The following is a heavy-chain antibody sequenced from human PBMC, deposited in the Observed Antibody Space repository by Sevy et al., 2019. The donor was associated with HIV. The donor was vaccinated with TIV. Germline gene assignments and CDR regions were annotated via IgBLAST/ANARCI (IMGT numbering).Heavy chain of an antibody. Sequence: SETLSLTCTVSGGSISSYYWSWIRQPPGKGLEWIGYIYYSGSTNYNPSLKSRVTISVDTSKNQFSLKLSSVTAADTAAYYCARVSYYYDSRLNAFDIWGQGTMVTVSS. CDR3: ARVSYYYDSRLNAFDI. J-gene: IGHJ3*02. D-gene: IGHD3-22*01. CDR1: GGSISSYY. CDR2: IYYSGST. V-gene: IGHV4-59*01.